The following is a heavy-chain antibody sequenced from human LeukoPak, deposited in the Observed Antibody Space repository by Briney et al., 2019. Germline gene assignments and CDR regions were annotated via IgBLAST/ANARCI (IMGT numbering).Heavy chain of an antibody. CDR2: ISSSGSTK. Sequence: GGSLRLSCAASGFIFSDYCVSWIRQAPGKGLEWVSYISSSGSTKYYADSVKGRFTISRDNAKNSLYLQMNSLRAEDTAVYYCARGDTAMVVGPFDYWGQGTLVTVSS. CDR1: GFIFSDYC. J-gene: IGHJ4*02. V-gene: IGHV3-11*04. CDR3: ARGDTAMVVGPFDY. D-gene: IGHD5-18*01.